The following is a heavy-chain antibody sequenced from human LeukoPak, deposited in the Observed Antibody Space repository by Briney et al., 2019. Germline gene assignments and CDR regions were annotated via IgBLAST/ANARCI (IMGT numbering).Heavy chain of an antibody. Sequence: GGSLRLSCTVSGFIVSSNSMSWVRQAPGKGLEWVSFIYSDNTHYSDSVKGRFTISRDNSKNTLYLQMNSLRAEDTAIYYCATYRQVLLPFESWGQGTLVTVSS. CDR3: ATYRQVLLPFES. CDR1: GFIVSSNS. D-gene: IGHD5-18*01. V-gene: IGHV3-53*01. CDR2: IYSDNT. J-gene: IGHJ4*02.